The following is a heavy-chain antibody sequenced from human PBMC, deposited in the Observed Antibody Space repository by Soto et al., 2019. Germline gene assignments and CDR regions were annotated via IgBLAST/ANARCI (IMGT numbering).Heavy chain of an antibody. CDR2: IYSGGST. CDR1: GLIVNNNY. Sequence: EVQLVESGGGLIQPGASLRLSCAASGLIVNNNYMSWVRQAPGKGLEWVSIIYSGGSTNYADSVQGRFTVSRDSSNNTLYLQMNSLRADDTAMYYCARGGLVGATLRGTFDIWGQGTMVTVSA. V-gene: IGHV3-53*01. J-gene: IGHJ3*02. CDR3: ARGGLVGATLRGTFDI. D-gene: IGHD1-26*01.